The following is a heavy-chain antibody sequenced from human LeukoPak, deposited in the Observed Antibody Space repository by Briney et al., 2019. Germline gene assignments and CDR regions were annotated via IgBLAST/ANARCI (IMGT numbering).Heavy chain of an antibody. CDR1: GGSISSGFYY. D-gene: IGHD2-2*01. CDR3: ARVGVPAASEGAIHYYYMDV. Sequence: KPSETLSLTCAVSGGSISSGFYYWSWIRQPAGKGLEWIGRIYTSGSTNYNPSLKSRVTMSVDTSKNQFSLKLSSVTAADTAVYYCARVGVPAASEGAIHYYYMDVWGKGTTVTVSS. J-gene: IGHJ6*03. CDR2: IYTSGST. V-gene: IGHV4-61*02.